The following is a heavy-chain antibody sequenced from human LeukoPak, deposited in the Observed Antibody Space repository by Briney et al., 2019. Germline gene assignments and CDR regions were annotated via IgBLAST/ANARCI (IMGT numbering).Heavy chain of an antibody. CDR1: GYTFTRHG. V-gene: IGHV1-18*04. J-gene: IGHJ4*02. Sequence: ASVKVSCKASGYTFTRHGISWVRQAPGQGLEWMGWIGAYSGNTKYAQKFQGRVTVTTDTSTSTAYMELRSLRSDDTAVYYCAREGWGTYSSGPYCFDYWGQGTLVTVSS. D-gene: IGHD6-19*01. CDR3: AREGWGTYSSGPYCFDY. CDR2: IGAYSGNT.